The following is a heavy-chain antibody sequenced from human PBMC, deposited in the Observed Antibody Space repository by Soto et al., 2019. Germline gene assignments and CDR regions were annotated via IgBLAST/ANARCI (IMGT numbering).Heavy chain of an antibody. D-gene: IGHD5-18*01. V-gene: IGHV3-43*01. CDR2: ISWDGGST. J-gene: IGHJ6*04. CDR1: GFTFDDYT. Sequence: EVQLVGSGGVVVQPGGSLRLSCAASGFTFDDYTMHWVRQAPGKGLEWVSLISWDGGSTYYADSVKGRFTISRDNSKNSLYLQMNSLRTEDTALYYCAKDKALGYSYGFSSGIDVWGKGTTVTVSS. CDR3: AKDKALGYSYGFSSGIDV.